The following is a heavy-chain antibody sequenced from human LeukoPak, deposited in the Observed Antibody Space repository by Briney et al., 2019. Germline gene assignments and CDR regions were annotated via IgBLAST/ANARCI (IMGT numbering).Heavy chain of an antibody. CDR3: ARDRRTGRLVELSLDPCFDY. J-gene: IGHJ4*02. CDR2: IYSGGST. Sequence: GGSLRLSCAASGFTVSSNYMSWVRQAPGKGLEWVSVIYSGGSTYYADSVKGRFTISRDNSKNTLYLQMNSLRAEDTAVYYCARDRRTGRLVELSLDPCFDYWGQGTLVTVSS. CDR1: GFTVSSNY. D-gene: IGHD3-16*02. V-gene: IGHV3-53*01.